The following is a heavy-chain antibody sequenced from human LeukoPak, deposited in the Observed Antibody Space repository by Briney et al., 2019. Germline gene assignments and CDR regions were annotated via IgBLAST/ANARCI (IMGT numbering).Heavy chain of an antibody. V-gene: IGHV3-48*01. Sequence: GGSLRLSCAASGFSFTPYSMNWVRQAPGKGLEWLSYITVSGSRIYYADSVKGRFTISRDNAENSLYLQMNSLRAEDTAVYYCAPELGYCSGGSCQTSGYWGQGTLVTVSS. J-gene: IGHJ4*02. CDR2: ITVSGSRI. CDR1: GFSFTPYS. D-gene: IGHD2-15*01. CDR3: APELGYCSGGSCQTSGY.